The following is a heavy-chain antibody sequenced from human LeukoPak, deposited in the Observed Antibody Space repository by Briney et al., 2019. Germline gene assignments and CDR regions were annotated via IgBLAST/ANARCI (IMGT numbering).Heavy chain of an antibody. CDR2: INWNGGTT. Sequence: PGGSLRLSCEASGFTFEDYTMSWVRQAPGKGLEWVSGINWNGGTTVYADSVKGRFTISRENAKKSLYLQMNSLRAEDTALYYCAKGGAIFGVVRHYYYMDVWGKGTTVTVSS. CDR3: AKGGAIFGVVRHYYYMDV. J-gene: IGHJ6*03. D-gene: IGHD3-3*01. CDR1: GFTFEDYT. V-gene: IGHV3-20*04.